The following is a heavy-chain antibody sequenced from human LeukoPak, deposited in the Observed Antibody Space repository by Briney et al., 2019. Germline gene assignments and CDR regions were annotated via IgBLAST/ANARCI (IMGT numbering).Heavy chain of an antibody. CDR2: ISYDGSNK. D-gene: IGHD6-13*01. CDR3: AKDLRLAAAGIDY. CDR1: GFTFSSYA. J-gene: IGHJ4*02. V-gene: IGHV3-30*04. Sequence: QSGGSLRLSCAASGFTFSSYAMHWVRQAPGKGLEWVSVISYDGSNKYYADSVKGRFTISRDNSKNTLYLQMNSLRAEDTAVYYCAKDLRLAAAGIDYWGQGTLVTVSS.